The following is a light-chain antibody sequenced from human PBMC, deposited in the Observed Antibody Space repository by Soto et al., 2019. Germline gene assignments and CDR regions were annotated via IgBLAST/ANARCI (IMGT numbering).Light chain of an antibody. Sequence: QSALTQPASVSGSPGQSIPISCTGTSSDVGGFNNVSWYQQHPGKSHKLMIYDVCNRPLGISTRFSGYKSGNTASQTISGLHADDEADYYCCAYTTSSTYVFGTGTNLTAL. CDR2: DVC. CDR1: SSDVGGFNN. CDR3: CAYTTSSTYV. V-gene: IGLV2-14*03. J-gene: IGLJ1*01.